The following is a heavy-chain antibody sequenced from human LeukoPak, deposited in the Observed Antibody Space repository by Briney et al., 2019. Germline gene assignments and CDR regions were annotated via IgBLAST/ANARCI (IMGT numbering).Heavy chain of an antibody. J-gene: IGHJ6*03. V-gene: IGHV3-7*03. D-gene: IGHD3-3*01. CDR2: IKQDGSEK. Sequence: GGSLRLSCAASGFTFSSYWMSWVRQAPGKGLEWVANIKQDGSEKYYVDSVKGRFTISRDNAKNSLYLQMNSLRAEDTAVYYCARAHSKYYDFWNPPDYYYMDVWGKGTTVTVSS. CDR1: GFTFSSYW. CDR3: ARAHSKYYDFWNPPDYYYMDV.